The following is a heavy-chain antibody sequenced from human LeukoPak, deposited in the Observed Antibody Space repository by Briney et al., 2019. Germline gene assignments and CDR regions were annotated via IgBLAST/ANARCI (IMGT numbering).Heavy chain of an antibody. CDR1: GFTFIGYG. V-gene: IGHV3-30*02. D-gene: IGHD5-24*01. Sequence: GGSLRLSCAASGFTFIGYGMHWVRQAPGKGLEWVAFIRYDGSNTYYADSVKGRFTISRDNSKNTLYLQMNSLRAEDTAVYYCVTTNPFDYWGQGTLVTVS. J-gene: IGHJ4*02. CDR2: IRYDGSNT. CDR3: VTTNPFDY.